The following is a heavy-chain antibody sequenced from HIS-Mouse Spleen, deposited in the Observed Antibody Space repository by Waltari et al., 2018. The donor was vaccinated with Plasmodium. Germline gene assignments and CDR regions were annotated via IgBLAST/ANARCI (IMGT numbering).Heavy chain of an antibody. J-gene: IGHJ4*02. CDR2: INSDGSST. Sequence: EVQLVESGGGLVQPGGSLRLSCAASGFTFSSSWMHWVRQAPGKGLVWVSRINSDGSSTSYADSVKGRFTISRDNAKNTLYLQMNSLRAEDTAVYYCARGIAAAGPGDYWGQGTLVTVSS. D-gene: IGHD6-13*01. V-gene: IGHV3-74*01. CDR3: ARGIAAAGPGDY. CDR1: GFTFSSSW.